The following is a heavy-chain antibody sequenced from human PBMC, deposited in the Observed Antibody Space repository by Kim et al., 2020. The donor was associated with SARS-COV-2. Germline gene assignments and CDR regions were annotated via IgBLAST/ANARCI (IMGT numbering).Heavy chain of an antibody. CDR2: ISYDGSNK. J-gene: IGHJ4*02. CDR3: AKDKGGVATIFYFDY. Sequence: GGSLRLSCAASGFTFSSYGMHWVRQAPGKGLEWVAVISYDGSNKYYADSVKGRFTISRDNSKNTLYLQMNSLRAEDTAVYYCAKDKGGVATIFYFDYWGQGTLVTVSS. D-gene: IGHD5-12*01. V-gene: IGHV3-30*18. CDR1: GFTFSSYG.